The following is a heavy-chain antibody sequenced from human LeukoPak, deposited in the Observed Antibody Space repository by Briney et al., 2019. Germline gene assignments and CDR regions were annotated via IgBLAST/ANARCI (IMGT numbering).Heavy chain of an antibody. Sequence: GESLKISCKGSGYSFTSYWIGWVRQMPGKGLEWMGIIYPGDPDTRYSPSFQGQVTISADKSISTAYLQWSSLKASDTAMYYCARRQSQSIFGVVYNWFDPWGQGTLVTVSS. D-gene: IGHD3-3*01. CDR1: GYSFTSYW. V-gene: IGHV5-51*01. CDR3: ARRQSQSIFGVVYNWFDP. J-gene: IGHJ5*02. CDR2: IYPGDPDT.